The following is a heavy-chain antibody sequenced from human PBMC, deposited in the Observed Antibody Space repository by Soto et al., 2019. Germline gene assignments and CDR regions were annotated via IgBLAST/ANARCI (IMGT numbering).Heavy chain of an antibody. Sequence: ASVKVSCKASGYTFTGYYMHWVRQAPGQGLEWMGWINPNSGGTNYAQKFQGWVTMTRDTSISTAYMELSRLRSDDTAVYYCARQTHYYRRGPHLGHCMDGWRQGTTVTVS. CDR2: INPNSGGT. J-gene: IGHJ6*01. CDR3: ARQTHYYRRGPHLGHCMDG. V-gene: IGHV1-2*04. CDR1: GYTFTGYY. D-gene: IGHD3-10*01.